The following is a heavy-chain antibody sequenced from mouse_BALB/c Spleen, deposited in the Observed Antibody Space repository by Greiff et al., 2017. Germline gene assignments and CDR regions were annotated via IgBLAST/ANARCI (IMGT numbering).Heavy chain of an antibody. CDR2: IWAGGST. CDR1: GFSLTSYG. CDR3: ARDPSSYPAWFAY. V-gene: IGHV2-9*02. J-gene: IGHJ3*01. Sequence: QVQLKESGPGLVAPSQSLSITCTVSGFSLTSYGVHWVRQPPGKGLEWLGVIWAGGSTNYNSALMSRLSISKDNSKSQVFLKMNSLQTDDTAMYYCARDPSSYPAWFAYWGQGTLVTVSA. D-gene: IGHD1-1*01.